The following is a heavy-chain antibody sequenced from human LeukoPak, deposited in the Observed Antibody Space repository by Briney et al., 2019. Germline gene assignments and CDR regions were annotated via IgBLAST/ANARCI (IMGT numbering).Heavy chain of an antibody. J-gene: IGHJ4*02. CDR3: AREGYYGSGSSQPLDY. CDR2: ISSSSSTI. D-gene: IGHD3-10*01. CDR1: GYTFSSYS. V-gene: IGHV3-48*02. Sequence: QPGGSLRLSCAASGYTFSSYSMNWVRQAPGKGLEWVSYISSSSSTIYYADSVKGRFTISRDNAKNSLYLQTNSLRDEDTAVYYCAREGYYGSGSSQPLDYWGQGTLVTVSS.